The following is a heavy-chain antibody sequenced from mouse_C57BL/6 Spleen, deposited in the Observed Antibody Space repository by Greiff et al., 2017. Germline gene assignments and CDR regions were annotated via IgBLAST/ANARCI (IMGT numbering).Heavy chain of an antibody. J-gene: IGHJ4*01. CDR3: SSRWEGYYAMDY. Sequence: QVQLQQSGAELARPGASVKMSCKASGYTFTSYTMHWVKQRPGQGLEWTGYINPSRGYTKYNPTFKDKATLTADKSSSTAYMQLSSLTSEDSAVSYCSSRWEGYYAMDYWGQGTSVTVSS. CDR1: GYTFTSYT. CDR2: INPSRGYT. D-gene: IGHD4-1*01. V-gene: IGHV1-4*01.